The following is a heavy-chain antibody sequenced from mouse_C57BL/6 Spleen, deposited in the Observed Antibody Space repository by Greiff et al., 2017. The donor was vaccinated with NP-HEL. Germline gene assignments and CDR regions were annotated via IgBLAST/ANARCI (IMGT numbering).Heavy chain of an antibody. V-gene: IGHV1-69*01. CDR1: GYTFTSYW. Sequence: QVHVKQPGAELVMPGASVKLSCKASGYTFTSYWMHWVKQRPGQGLEWIGEIDPSDSYTNYNQKFKGKSTLTVDKSSSTAYMQLSSLTSEDSAVYYCARRGSTMVTRGAWFAYWGQGTLVTVSA. D-gene: IGHD2-2*01. J-gene: IGHJ3*01. CDR2: IDPSDSYT. CDR3: ARRGSTMVTRGAWFAY.